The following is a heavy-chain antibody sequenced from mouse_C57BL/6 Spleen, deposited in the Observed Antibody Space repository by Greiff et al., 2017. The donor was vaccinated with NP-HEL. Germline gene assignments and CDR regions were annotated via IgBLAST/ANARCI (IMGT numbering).Heavy chain of an antibody. D-gene: IGHD2-1*01. CDR1: GFTFSDYG. V-gene: IGHV5-17*01. CDR2: ISSGSSTI. J-gene: IGHJ3*01. CDR3: ARGEYGNPFAY. Sequence: DVKLVESGGGLVKPGGSLKLSCAASGFTFSDYGMHWVRQAPEKGLEWVAYISSGSSTIYYADTVKGRFTISRDNAKNTLFLQMTSLRSEDTAMYYCARGEYGNPFAYWGQGTLVTVSA.